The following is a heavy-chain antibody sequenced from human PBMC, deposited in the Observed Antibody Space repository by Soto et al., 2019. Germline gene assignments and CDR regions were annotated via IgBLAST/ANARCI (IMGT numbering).Heavy chain of an antibody. Sequence: PSETLSLTCTVSGGSISSYYWSWIRQPPGKRLEWIGYIYYSGTTNYNPSLKSRVTISVDTSKNQFSLKLSSVTAADTVIYYCARRYGYAFDIWGQGTMVTVSS. CDR1: GGSISSYY. CDR3: ARRYGYAFDI. J-gene: IGHJ3*02. D-gene: IGHD5-18*01. CDR2: IYYSGTT. V-gene: IGHV4-59*08.